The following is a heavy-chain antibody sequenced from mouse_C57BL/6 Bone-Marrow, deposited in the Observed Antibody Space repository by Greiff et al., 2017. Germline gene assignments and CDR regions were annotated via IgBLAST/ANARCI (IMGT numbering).Heavy chain of an antibody. V-gene: IGHV1-81*01. J-gene: IGHJ4*01. CDR2: IYPRSGNT. CDR3: AKYYGSSPGAMDY. Sequence: QVQLQQSGAELARPGASVKLSCKASGYTFTSYGISWVKQRTGQGLGWIGEIYPRSGNTYYNEKFKGKATLTADKSSSTAYMGLRSLTSEDSAVYFCAKYYGSSPGAMDYWGQGTSVTVSS. CDR1: GYTFTSYG. D-gene: IGHD1-1*01.